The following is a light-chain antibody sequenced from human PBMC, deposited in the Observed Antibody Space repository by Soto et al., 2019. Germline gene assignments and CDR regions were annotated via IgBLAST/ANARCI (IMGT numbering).Light chain of an antibody. V-gene: IGKV2-28*01. J-gene: IGKJ3*01. CDR3: MQALQTPLFT. Sequence: DIVMTQSPLYLPVTPGEPASISCRSSQSLLHSDGYNYLDWYLQKPGQSPQLLIYLGSNRASGVPDRFSGSGSGTDFTLKISTMEAEDVGVYYCMQALQTPLFTFGPGTKVDLK. CDR1: QSLLHSDGYNY. CDR2: LGS.